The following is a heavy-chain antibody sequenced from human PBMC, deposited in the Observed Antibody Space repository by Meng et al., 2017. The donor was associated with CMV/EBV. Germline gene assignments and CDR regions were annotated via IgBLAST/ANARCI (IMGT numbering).Heavy chain of an antibody. J-gene: IGHJ3*02. CDR1: GYTFTGYY. CDR2: INPNSGGT. V-gene: IGHV1-2*02. D-gene: IGHD2-21*01. CDR3: ARGGAYCGGDCYSFAFDI. Sequence: ASVKVSCKASGYTFTGYYMHWVRQAPGQGLEWMGWINPNSGGTNYAQKFQGRVTMTRDTSISTAYMELSRLISDDTAVYYCARGGAYCGGDCYSFAFDIWGQGTMVTVSS.